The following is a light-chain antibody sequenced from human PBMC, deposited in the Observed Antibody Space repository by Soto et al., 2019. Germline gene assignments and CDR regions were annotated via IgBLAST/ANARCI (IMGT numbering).Light chain of an antibody. Sequence: EIVMTQSPATLSVSAGERATLSCRASQSVSSNLAWYQKQPGQAPRLLMFGASTRATGIPARFSGSGSGTEFTLTISSLQSEDFAVYYCQQYDKWLYTFGQGTNLEIK. J-gene: IGKJ2*01. CDR2: GAS. CDR3: QQYDKWLYT. V-gene: IGKV3-15*01. CDR1: QSVSSN.